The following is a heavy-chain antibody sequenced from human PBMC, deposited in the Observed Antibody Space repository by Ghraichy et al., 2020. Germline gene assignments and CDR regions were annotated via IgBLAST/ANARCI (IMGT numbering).Heavy chain of an antibody. V-gene: IGHV4-39*01. D-gene: IGHD6-19*01. J-gene: IGHJ3*01. CDR1: GGSIASSNFY. Sequence: ETLSLTCNVSGGSIASSNFYWSWIRQPPGKSLEWLGSIYYTGNSFYIPSLKSRLTLSLDRSKNQFSLNLASLTASDTAVYYCARQRLRVAIAATDAFDVWGQGTMVTVSS. CDR3: ARQRLRVAIAATDAFDV. CDR2: IYYTGNS.